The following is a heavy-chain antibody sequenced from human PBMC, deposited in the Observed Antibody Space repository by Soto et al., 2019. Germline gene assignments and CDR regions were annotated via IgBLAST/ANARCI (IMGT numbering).Heavy chain of an antibody. CDR3: AREEGISYLHPFDY. Sequence: QVPLVQSGAEVKKPGASVKVSCKASGYTFTDYGISWVRQAPGQGLEWMGWISTYNGNTIYAQKIQGRVTMTTDTSTGTAYGGLRSLRSDDTGGYFCAREEGISYLHPFDYWGQGTLVTVSS. CDR1: GYTFTDYG. D-gene: IGHD3-10*01. V-gene: IGHV1-18*04. J-gene: IGHJ4*02. CDR2: ISTYNGNT.